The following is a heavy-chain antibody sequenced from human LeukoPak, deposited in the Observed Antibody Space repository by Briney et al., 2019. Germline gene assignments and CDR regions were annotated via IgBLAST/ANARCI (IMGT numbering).Heavy chain of an antibody. CDR1: GGSVSSNNYQ. CDR2: IYRSGST. J-gene: IGHJ4*02. Sequence: PSETLSLTCTVSGGSVSSNNYQWNWIRQPPGKGLEWIGDIYRSGSTNYNPSLKSRVTISVDTSKNQFSLKLSSVTAADTAVYYCAKDRGEGAPFDYWGQGTLVTVSS. CDR3: AKDRGEGAPFDY. V-gene: IGHV4-61*01. D-gene: IGHD1-26*01.